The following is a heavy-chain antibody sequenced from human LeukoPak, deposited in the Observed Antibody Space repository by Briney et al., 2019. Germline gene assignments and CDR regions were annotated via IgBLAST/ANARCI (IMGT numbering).Heavy chain of an antibody. D-gene: IGHD3-22*01. CDR1: GGSISSSSYY. CDR2: IYYSGST. CDR3: ARVFGQGSSGYQGFYYYMDV. Sequence: SETLSLTCTVSGGSISSSSYYWGWIRQPPGKGLEWIGSIYYSGSTYYNPSLKSRVTISVDTSKNQFSLKLTSVTAADTAVYYCARVFGQGSSGYQGFYYYMDVWGKGTTVTVSS. V-gene: IGHV4-39*07. J-gene: IGHJ6*03.